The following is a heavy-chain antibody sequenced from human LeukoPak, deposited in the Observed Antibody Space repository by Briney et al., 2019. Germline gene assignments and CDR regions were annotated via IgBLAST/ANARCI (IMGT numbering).Heavy chain of an antibody. CDR1: GFTFSSYG. Sequence: GGSLRLSCAASGFTFSSYGMSWVREAPGKGVEGVANIKQDRIEKYYVDSVQGRFTISRDNAKNSLYLQMNSLRAEDTDVYYCARDHVTPGLLFDYWGQGNLVTVSS. J-gene: IGHJ4*02. V-gene: IGHV3-7*01. CDR3: ARDHVTPGLLFDY. CDR2: IKQDRIEK. D-gene: IGHD2-21*01.